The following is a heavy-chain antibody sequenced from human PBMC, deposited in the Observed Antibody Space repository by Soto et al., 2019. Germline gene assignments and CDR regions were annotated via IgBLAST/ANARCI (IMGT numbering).Heavy chain of an antibody. Sequence: SETLSLTCAVSGGSIISGGYSWSWIRQPPGKGLVWIGYIYHSGSTYYNPSLKSRDTISVDRSKNQFSLQLSSVTAAGAAVYYCSRVDRGETSPCDHWGEGTLVTVSS. V-gene: IGHV4-30-2*01. CDR2: IYHSGST. CDR1: GGSIISGGYS. D-gene: IGHD3-10*01. J-gene: IGHJ4*02. CDR3: SRVDRGETSPCDH.